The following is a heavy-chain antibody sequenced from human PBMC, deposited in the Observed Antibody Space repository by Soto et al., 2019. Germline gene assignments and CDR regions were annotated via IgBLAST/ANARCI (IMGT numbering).Heavy chain of an antibody. CDR2: IDPSDSYT. CDR3: ARHRPMSSSWYSTPFDY. V-gene: IGHV5-10-1*01. D-gene: IGHD6-13*01. J-gene: IGHJ4*02. Sequence: PGESLKISCKGSGCSFTNYWISWVRQMPGKGLEWMGRIDPSDSYTNYSPSLQGHVTISADKSITTAYLQWSSLKASDTAMYFCARHRPMSSSWYSTPFDYWGQGTLVTVSS. CDR1: GCSFTNYW.